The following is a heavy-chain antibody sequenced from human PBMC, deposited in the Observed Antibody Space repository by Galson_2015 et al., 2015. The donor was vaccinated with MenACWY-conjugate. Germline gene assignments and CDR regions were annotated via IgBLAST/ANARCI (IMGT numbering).Heavy chain of an antibody. CDR3: ARLSIAARPDTAMVDAYYYYGMDV. CDR1: GGSISSYY. J-gene: IGHJ6*02. V-gene: IGHV4-59*08. D-gene: IGHD5-18*01. CDR2: IYYSGST. Sequence: ETLSLTCTVSGGSISSYYWSWIRQPPGKGLEWIGYIYYSGSTNYNPSLKSRVTISVDTSKNQFSLKLSSVTAADTAVYYCARLSIAARPDTAMVDAYYYYGMDVWGQGTTVTVSS.